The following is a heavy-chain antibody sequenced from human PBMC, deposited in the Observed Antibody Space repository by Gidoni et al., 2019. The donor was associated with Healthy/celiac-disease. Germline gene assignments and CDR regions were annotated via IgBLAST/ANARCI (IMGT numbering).Heavy chain of an antibody. D-gene: IGHD3-10*01. J-gene: IGHJ6*02. CDR2: IYYSGST. CDR3: ARLPRGYPLNHYYYYGMDV. V-gene: IGHV4-39*01. CDR1: GGSISSSSYY. Sequence: QLQLQESGPGLVTPSETLSLPCPVSGGSISSSSYYWGWIRQPPGKGLEWIGSIYYSGSTYYNPSLKSRVTISVDTSKNQFSLKLSSVTAADTAVYYCARLPRGYPLNHYYYYGMDVWGQGTTVTVSS.